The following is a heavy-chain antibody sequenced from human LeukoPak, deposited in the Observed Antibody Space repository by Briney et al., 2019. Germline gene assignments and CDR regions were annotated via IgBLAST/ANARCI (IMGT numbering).Heavy chain of an antibody. CDR1: GGSINSYY. J-gene: IGHJ6*03. D-gene: IGHD3-10*01. Sequence: SETLSLTCTVSGGSINSYYWSWIRQPPGKGLEWIGYIYYTGSTNYNPSLKSRVTISVDTSKKQFSLKLTSVIAADTAVYYCARVAKHFRGGLSFYFMDVWGIGTTVTISS. CDR2: IYYTGST. V-gene: IGHV4-59*01. CDR3: ARVAKHFRGGLSFYFMDV.